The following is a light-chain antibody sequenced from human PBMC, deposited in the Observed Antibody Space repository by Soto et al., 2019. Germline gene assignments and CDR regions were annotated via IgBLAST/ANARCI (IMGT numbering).Light chain of an antibody. V-gene: IGLV2-23*03. CDR3: CSYAGSTTFGYA. CDR2: EGS. J-gene: IGLJ1*01. Sequence: QSALTQPASVSGSPGQSITISCTGTSSDVGGYNLVSWYQQHPGKAPKLMIYEGSKRPSGVSNRFSGSKSGNTASLTVSGLQAEDADDYSCCSYAGSTTFGYAFGTGTKVTVL. CDR1: SSDVGGYNL.